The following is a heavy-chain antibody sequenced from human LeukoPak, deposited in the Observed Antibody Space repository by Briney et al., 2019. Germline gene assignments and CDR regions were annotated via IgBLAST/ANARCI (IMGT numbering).Heavy chain of an antibody. CDR2: INHCGST. V-gene: IGHV4-34*01. CDR1: GGPFTGYY. Sequence: SETLSLTCAVYGGPFTGYYWSWIRQSPDKGPEWIGEINHCGSTNYNSSLKSRLTISADTSKNQFSLHLSSVTAADTAVYYCAKVYSSSPQDAFDVWGQGTMVTVSS. D-gene: IGHD3-22*01. J-gene: IGHJ3*01. CDR3: AKVYSSSPQDAFDV.